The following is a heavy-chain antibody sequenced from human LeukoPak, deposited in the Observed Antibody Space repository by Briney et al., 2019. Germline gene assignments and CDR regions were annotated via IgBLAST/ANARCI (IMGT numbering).Heavy chain of an antibody. V-gene: IGHV4-4*07. J-gene: IGHJ4*02. CDR2: IYSSGSS. Sequence: SESLSLTCSVSGGXISSYYCNWIRQPAGKGLEWIGRIYSSGSSDYNSSFKSRVTMSVDMSKSQISLKLSSVTAADTAVYYCARGGYSSGRAFDYWGQGTLVTVSS. CDR3: ARGGYSSGRAFDY. CDR1: GGXISSYY. D-gene: IGHD6-19*01.